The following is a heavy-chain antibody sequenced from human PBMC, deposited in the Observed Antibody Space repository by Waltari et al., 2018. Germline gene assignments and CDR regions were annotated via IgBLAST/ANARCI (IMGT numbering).Heavy chain of an antibody. CDR2: ISSSGSPI. CDR3: AREVASAGTDYYFDY. J-gene: IGHJ4*02. CDR1: GFTFSSYE. D-gene: IGHD6-13*01. V-gene: IGHV3-48*03. Sequence: EVQLVESGGGLVQPGGSLRLSCAASGFTFSSYEMNWVRQAPGKGLEWVSYISSSGSPIYYADSVKGRFTISRDNAKSSLYLQMNSLRAEDTAVYYCAREVASAGTDYYFDYWGQGTLVTVSS.